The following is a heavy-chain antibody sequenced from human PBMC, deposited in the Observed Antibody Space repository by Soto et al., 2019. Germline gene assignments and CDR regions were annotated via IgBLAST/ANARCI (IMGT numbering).Heavy chain of an antibody. V-gene: IGHV3-13*04. CDR3: ARADYYDSSGYYCGN. D-gene: IGHD3-22*01. CDR1: GFTFSSYD. J-gene: IGHJ4*02. CDR2: IGTAGDT. Sequence: GGSLRLSCAASGFTFSSYDMHWVRQATGKGLEWVSAIGTAGDTYYVDSVEGRVTISRDNAKNSLYLQMNSLRAEDTAVYYCARADYYDSSGYYCGNWGQGTLVTVSS.